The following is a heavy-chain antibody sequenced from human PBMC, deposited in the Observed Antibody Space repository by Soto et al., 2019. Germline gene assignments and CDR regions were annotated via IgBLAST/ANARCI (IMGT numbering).Heavy chain of an antibody. CDR3: ARDSRHRYGDYPLGVKATDV. CDR1: GGSISSGGYY. Sequence: QVQLQESGPGLVKPSQTLSLTCTVSGGSISSGGYYWSWIRQHPGKGLEWIGYIYYSGSTYYNPSLKSRVTISVDTSKNQFSLKLSSVTAADTAVYYCARDSRHRYGDYPLGVKATDVWGKGTTVTVSS. D-gene: IGHD4-17*01. V-gene: IGHV4-31*03. J-gene: IGHJ6*04. CDR2: IYYSGST.